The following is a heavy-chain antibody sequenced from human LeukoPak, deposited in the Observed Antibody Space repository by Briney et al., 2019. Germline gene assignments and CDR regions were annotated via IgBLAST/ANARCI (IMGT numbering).Heavy chain of an antibody. Sequence: ASVKVSRKASGYTFGTYAMNWVRQAPGLGLEWMGWISAYNGKTYFPQSLQGRVTLTTDTSTSTAYMELRSLRPDDTAIYYCARHYGSGSTDYWGQGTLVTVSS. CDR3: ARHYGSGSTDY. CDR2: ISAYNGKT. CDR1: GYTFGTYA. V-gene: IGHV1-18*01. J-gene: IGHJ4*02. D-gene: IGHD3-10*01.